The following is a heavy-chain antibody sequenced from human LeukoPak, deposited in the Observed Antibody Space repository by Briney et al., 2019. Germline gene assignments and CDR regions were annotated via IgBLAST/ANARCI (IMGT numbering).Heavy chain of an antibody. CDR3: ARVEYVDTAMTSIDP. J-gene: IGHJ5*02. V-gene: IGHV4-59*01. CDR1: GGSISSYY. Sequence: SETLSLTCTVSGGSISSYYWSWIRQPPGKGLEWIGYIYYSGSTNYNPSLKSRVTISVDTSKNQFSLKLSSVTAADTAVYYCARVEYVDTAMTSIDPWGQGTLVTVSS. CDR2: IYYSGST. D-gene: IGHD5-18*01.